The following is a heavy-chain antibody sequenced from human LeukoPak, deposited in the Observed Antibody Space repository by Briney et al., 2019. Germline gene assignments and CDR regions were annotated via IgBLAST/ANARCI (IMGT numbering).Heavy chain of an antibody. V-gene: IGHV4-34*01. J-gene: IGHJ2*01. CDR2: INHSGST. D-gene: IGHD3-22*01. Sequence: SETLSLTCAVYGGSFSGYHWSWIRQPPGKGLEWIGEINHSGSTNYNPSLKSRVTISVDTSKNQFSLKLSSVTAADTAVYYCARPPPFRSDSSGTPFDLWGRGTLVTVSS. CDR1: GGSFSGYH. CDR3: ARPPPFRSDSSGTPFDL.